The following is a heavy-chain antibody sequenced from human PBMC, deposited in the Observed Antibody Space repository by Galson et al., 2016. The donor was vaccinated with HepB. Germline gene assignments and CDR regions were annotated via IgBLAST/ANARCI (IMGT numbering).Heavy chain of an antibody. CDR1: GFSFNDYG. CDR3: ARNTYYDFWSGIFSYGMDV. J-gene: IGHJ6*02. D-gene: IGHD3-3*01. Sequence: SLRLSCAASGFSFNDYGFHWVRQAPGKGLEWLAMISYGGDIYYTDSVKGRFTISRDNAKKSLYLQMNSLRDEDTAVYYCARNTYYDFWSGIFSYGMDVWGQGTTVTVSS. V-gene: IGHV3-30*04. CDR2: ISYGGDI.